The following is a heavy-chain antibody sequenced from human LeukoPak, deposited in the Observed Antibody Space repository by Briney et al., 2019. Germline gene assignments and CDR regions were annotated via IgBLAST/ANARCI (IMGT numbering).Heavy chain of an antibody. CDR3: ARSGGATDFDY. D-gene: IGHD1-26*01. CDR1: GGSISSSCSY. Sequence: PSETLSLTCTVSGGSISSSCSYWGWIRQPPGKGLEWIGSIYHSGSTYNNPSLKSRVTISVDTSKNQFSLKLSSVSAADTAVYYCARSGGATDFDYWGQGTLVTVSS. CDR2: IYHSGST. V-gene: IGHV4-39*01. J-gene: IGHJ4*02.